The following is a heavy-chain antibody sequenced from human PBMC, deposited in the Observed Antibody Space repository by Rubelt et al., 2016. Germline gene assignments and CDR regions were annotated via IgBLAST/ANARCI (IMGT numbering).Heavy chain of an antibody. J-gene: IGHJ3*02. CDR1: GFPFSTYA. CDR3: VREEEVGTESHAFDI. Sequence: GESLRLSCAASGFPFSTYAMSWVRQAPGKGLEWVSGISGSGGDTFYADSVKGRFNIARDNSKNTLYLQMDSLRVEDTALYYCVREEEVGTESHAFDIWGQGTVVAVSS. CDR2: ISGSGGDT. D-gene: IGHD1-26*01. V-gene: IGHV3-23*01.